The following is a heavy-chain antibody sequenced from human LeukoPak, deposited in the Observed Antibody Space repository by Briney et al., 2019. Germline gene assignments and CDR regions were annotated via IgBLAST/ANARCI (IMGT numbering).Heavy chain of an antibody. CDR1: GFTFSSYA. J-gene: IGHJ5*02. CDR3: AKMTAAAGTTWFDP. CDR2: IYYSGST. Sequence: LRLSCAASGFTFSSYAMSWVRQPPGKGLEWIGYIYYSGSTYYNPSLKSRVTISVDTSKNQFSLKLSSVTAADTAVYYCAKMTAAAGTTWFDPWGQGTLVTVSS. D-gene: IGHD6-13*01. V-gene: IGHV4-30-4*08.